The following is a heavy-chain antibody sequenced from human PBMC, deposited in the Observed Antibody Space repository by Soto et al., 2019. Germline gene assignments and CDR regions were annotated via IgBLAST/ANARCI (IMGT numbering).Heavy chain of an antibody. V-gene: IGHV1-3*01. CDR2: INAANGNT. J-gene: IGHJ4*02. CDR3: ARDQGLCSGGSCWGYFDY. CDR1: GYTFNNNA. D-gene: IGHD2-15*01. Sequence: ASVKVSCKASGYTFNNNAIHWVRQAPGQRLEWMGWINAANGNTKYSQKFQGRVTITRDTSASTAYMELSSLRSEDTAVYYCARDQGLCSGGSCWGYFDYWGQGTLVTVSS.